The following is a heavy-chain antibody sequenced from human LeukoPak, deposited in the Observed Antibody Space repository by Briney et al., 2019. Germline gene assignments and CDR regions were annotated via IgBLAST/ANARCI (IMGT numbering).Heavy chain of an antibody. V-gene: IGHV3-11*04. J-gene: IGHJ4*02. CDR1: GFTLSDYY. D-gene: IGHD4-17*01. CDR3: ARDTVITGRVDY. Sequence: GGSLRLSCAASGFTLSDYYMSWIRLAPGKGLEWVSYISSSGTTIYYADSVKGRFTISRDNAKKSLYLQVNSLRAEDTAVYYCARDTVITGRVDYWGQGTLVTVSS. CDR2: ISSSGTTI.